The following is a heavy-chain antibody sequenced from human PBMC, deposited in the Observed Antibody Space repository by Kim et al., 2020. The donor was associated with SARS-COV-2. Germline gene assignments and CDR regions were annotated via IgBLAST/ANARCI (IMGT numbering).Heavy chain of an antibody. J-gene: IGHJ6*02. D-gene: IGHD2-21*02. CDR1: GYTFTSYY. V-gene: IGHV1-46*01. CDR2: INPSGGST. CDR3: ARDHRMVVTGGYYYYGMDV. Sequence: ASVKVSCKASGYTFTSYYMYWVRQAPGQGLEWMGIINPSGGSTSYAQKFQGRVTMTRDTSTSTVYMELSSLRSEDTAVYYCARDHRMVVTGGYYYYGMDVWGQGTTVTVSS.